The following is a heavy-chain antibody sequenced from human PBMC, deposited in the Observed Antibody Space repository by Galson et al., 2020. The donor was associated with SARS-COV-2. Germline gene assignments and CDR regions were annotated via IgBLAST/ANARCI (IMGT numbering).Heavy chain of an antibody. CDR3: ARHGPPHCGGDCFADF. D-gene: IGHD2-21*02. V-gene: IGHV4-39*01. Sequence: ASETLSLTCSVSGDSISSSGNYWGWVRQPPGKGLEWIASVSSRGGSYYRPSLRSRVTISVDTSKNQISLELISVTAADTAVYYCARHGPPHCGGDCFADFWGQGTLVTVSS. J-gene: IGHJ4*02. CDR1: GDSISSSGNY. CDR2: VSSRGGS.